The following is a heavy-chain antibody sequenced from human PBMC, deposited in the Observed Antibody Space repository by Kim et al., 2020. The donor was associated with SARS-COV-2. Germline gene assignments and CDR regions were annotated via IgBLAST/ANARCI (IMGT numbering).Heavy chain of an antibody. D-gene: IGHD1-7*01. J-gene: IGHJ4*02. CDR3: ARGVPPLGWNYGEIFDY. V-gene: IGHV3-11*01. Sequence: VKGRFTISRDNAKNSLYLQMNSLRAEDTAVYYCARGVPPLGWNYGEIFDYWGQGTLVTVSS.